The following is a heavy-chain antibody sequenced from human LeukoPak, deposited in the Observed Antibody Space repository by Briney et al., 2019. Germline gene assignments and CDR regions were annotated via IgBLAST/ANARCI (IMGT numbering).Heavy chain of an antibody. CDR3: ARVNLRGSQYNWFDP. V-gene: IGHV1-69*02. D-gene: IGHD1-26*01. J-gene: IGHJ5*02. CDR2: ITPVIDVS. CDR1: GGSLNSHI. Sequence: GASVKVSCKASGGSLNSHIFTWVRQAPGQGLEWMGKITPVIDVSKYAQKFQGRLTITADKSAATVYMELSGLKSDDTAVYYCARVNLRGSQYNWFDPWGQGTLVTVSS.